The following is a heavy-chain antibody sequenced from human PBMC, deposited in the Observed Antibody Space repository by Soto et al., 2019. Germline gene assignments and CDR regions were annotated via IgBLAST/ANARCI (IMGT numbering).Heavy chain of an antibody. J-gene: IGHJ6*02. Sequence: GESLKISCKGSGYSFSSYWIGWVRQMPGKGLECMGIIYPGDSDTRYSPSFQGQVSISADKSISTAYLQWSSLKASDTAMYYCAGGGVRGVITRTRDYYGMDVWGQGTTVTVSS. V-gene: IGHV5-51*01. CDR1: GYSFSSYW. D-gene: IGHD3-10*01. CDR2: IYPGDSDT. CDR3: AGGGVRGVITRTRDYYGMDV.